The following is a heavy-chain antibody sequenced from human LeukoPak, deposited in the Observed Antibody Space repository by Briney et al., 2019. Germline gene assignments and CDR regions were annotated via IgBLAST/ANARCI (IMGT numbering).Heavy chain of an antibody. CDR1: GYTFTRWN. V-gene: IGHV1-18*01. CDR3: ARDSDWVFDL. D-gene: IGHD3-9*01. J-gene: IGHJ2*01. Sequence: VASVKVSCKASGYTFTRWNFSWARQAPGQGLEWMGWISTYNGDTKYAQKFQGRVTMTTDTSTSTTYMELRSLTSDDTAVYYCARDSDWVFDLWGRGTVVTVSS. CDR2: ISTYNGDT.